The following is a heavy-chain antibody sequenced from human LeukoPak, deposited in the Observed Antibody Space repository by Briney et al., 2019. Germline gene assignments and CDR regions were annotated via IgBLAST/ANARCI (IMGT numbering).Heavy chain of an antibody. J-gene: IGHJ4*02. Sequence: SETLSLTCTVSGGSISSYYWSWLRQPPGKGLEGIGYIYYSGSTNYNPSLKSRVTISVDTSKNQFSLKLSSVTAADTAVYYCARHRGYSYGDFDYWGQGTLVTVSS. V-gene: IGHV4-59*08. CDR2: IYYSGST. CDR1: GGSISSYY. CDR3: ARHRGYSYGDFDY. D-gene: IGHD5-18*01.